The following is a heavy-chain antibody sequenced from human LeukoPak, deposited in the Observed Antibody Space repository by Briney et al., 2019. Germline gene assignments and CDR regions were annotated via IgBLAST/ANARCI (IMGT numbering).Heavy chain of an antibody. D-gene: IGHD2-2*01. J-gene: IGHJ4*02. CDR1: GFTFSSYA. CDR2: IFGSGGSQ. V-gene: IGHV3-23*01. Sequence: SLKISCAASGFTFSSYAMGWVRQAPGKGLEWVSLIFGSGGSQFHADSVMGRFTISRDNSKNTLYLELNSLRAEDTAVYYCARDHLIVVVPGAIYFDYWGPGTLVTVSS. CDR3: ARDHLIVVVPGAIYFDY.